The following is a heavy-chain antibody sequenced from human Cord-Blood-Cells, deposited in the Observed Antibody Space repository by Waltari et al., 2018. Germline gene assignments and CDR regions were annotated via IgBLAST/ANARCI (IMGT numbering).Heavy chain of an antibody. D-gene: IGHD2-2*01. J-gene: IGHJ3*02. CDR2: IYYSGST. CDR1: GGSISSYY. Sequence: QVQLQESGPGLVKPSETLSLTCTVSGGSISSYYWSWIRQPPGKGLEWIGYIYYSGSTNYSPALKSRVTNTVDTAKTQFSLKLSSVTAADTAVYYCARGGGYCSSTSCYAFDIWGQGTMVTVSS. CDR3: ARGGGYCSSTSCYAFDI. V-gene: IGHV4-59*01.